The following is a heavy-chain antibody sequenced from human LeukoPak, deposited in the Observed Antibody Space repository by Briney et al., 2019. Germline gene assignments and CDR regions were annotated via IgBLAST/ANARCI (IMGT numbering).Heavy chain of an antibody. CDR3: ARSVRDYGGNVWFDP. J-gene: IGHJ5*02. CDR1: GYSISSGYC. CDR2: TYHSGST. Sequence: SETLSLTCTVSGYSISSGYCWGWIRQPPGKGLEWIGSTYHSGSTYYNPSLKSRVTISVDTSKNQFSLKLSSVTAADTAVYYCARSVRDYGGNVWFDPWGQGTLVTVSS. D-gene: IGHD4-23*01. V-gene: IGHV4-38-2*02.